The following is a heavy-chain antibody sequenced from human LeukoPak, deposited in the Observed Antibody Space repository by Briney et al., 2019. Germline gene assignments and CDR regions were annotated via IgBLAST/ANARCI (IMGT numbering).Heavy chain of an antibody. CDR3: ARQESGYDHFDY. CDR1: GFTFSSYA. D-gene: IGHD5-12*01. V-gene: IGHV3-23*01. Sequence: PGGSLRLSCAASGFTFSSYAMSWVRQAPGKGLEWVSAISGSGGSTYYADSVKGRFTISRDNSKNSLYLQMNSLRAEDTAVYYCARQESGYDHFDYWGQGTLVTVSS. CDR2: ISGSGGST. J-gene: IGHJ4*02.